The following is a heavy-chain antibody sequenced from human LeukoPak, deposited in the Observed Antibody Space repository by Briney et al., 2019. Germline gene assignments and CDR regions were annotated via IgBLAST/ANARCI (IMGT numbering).Heavy chain of an antibody. CDR3: ARAKLGGDYYYLDV. CDR1: GGSFSGYY. CDR2: INHSGST. V-gene: IGHV4-34*01. Sequence: SETLSLTCAVYGGSFSGYYWGWIRQPPGKGLEWIGEINHSGSTNYNPSLKSRVTISVDTSKNQFSLKLSSVTAADTAVYYCARAKLGGDYYYLDVWGRGTTVTVSS. J-gene: IGHJ6*03. D-gene: IGHD7-27*01.